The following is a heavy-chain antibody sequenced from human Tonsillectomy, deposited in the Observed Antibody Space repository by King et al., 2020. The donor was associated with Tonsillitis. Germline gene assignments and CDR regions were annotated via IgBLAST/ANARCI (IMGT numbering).Heavy chain of an antibody. J-gene: IGHJ4*02. CDR1: GFTFSSYG. D-gene: IGHD4-17*01. V-gene: IGHV3-33*05. CDR3: SKTVGDAYGDYGSDY. CDR2: ISYDGSNK. Sequence: VQLVESGGGVVQPGRSLRLSCAASGFTFSSYGMHWVRQAPGKGLEWVAVISYDGSNKYYADSVKGRFTISRDNSKNTLHLQMNSLRAEDTAVYYCSKTVGDAYGDYGSDYWGQGTLVTVSS.